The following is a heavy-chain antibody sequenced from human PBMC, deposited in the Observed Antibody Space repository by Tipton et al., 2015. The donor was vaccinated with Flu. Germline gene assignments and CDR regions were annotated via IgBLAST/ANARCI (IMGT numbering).Heavy chain of an antibody. CDR1: GGSISSHY. J-gene: IGHJ4*02. CDR3: ARASGSGTYVIFDY. Sequence: PGLVKPSETLSLTCTVSGGSISSHYWSWIRQPAGKGLEWIGRISSSGTTNFNPSLKSRVTMSVDTSKMQFSLKVTSVTAADTAIYYCARASGSGTYVIFDYWGQGTLVTVSS. CDR2: ISSSGTT. V-gene: IGHV4-4*07. D-gene: IGHD3-10*01.